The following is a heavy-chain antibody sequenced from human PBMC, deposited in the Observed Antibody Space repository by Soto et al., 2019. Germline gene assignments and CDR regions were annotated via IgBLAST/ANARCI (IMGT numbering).Heavy chain of an antibody. V-gene: IGHV1-18*01. CDR3: ARTYCSSTSCSPPDDAFDI. CDR2: ISAYNGNT. Sequence: ASVKVSCKASGYTFTSYGISWVRQAPGQGLEWMGWISAYNGNTNYAQKLQGRVTMTTDTSTSTAYMELRSLRSDDTAVYYCARTYCSSTSCSPPDDAFDIWGQGTMVTV. CDR1: GYTFTSYG. D-gene: IGHD2-2*01. J-gene: IGHJ3*02.